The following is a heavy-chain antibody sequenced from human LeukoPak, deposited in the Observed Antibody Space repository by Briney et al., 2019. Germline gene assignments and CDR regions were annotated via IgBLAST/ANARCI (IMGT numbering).Heavy chain of an antibody. CDR1: GGSFSGYY. V-gene: IGHV4-34*01. CDR2: INHSGST. CDR3: ARVDYYDSSGYLN. D-gene: IGHD3-22*01. Sequence: SETLSLTCAVYGGSFSGYYWSWIRQPPGKGLEWIGEINHSGSTNYNPSLKSRVTISVDTSKNQFSLKLSSVTAADTAVYYCARVDYYDSSGYLNGGQGTLVTVSS. J-gene: IGHJ4*02.